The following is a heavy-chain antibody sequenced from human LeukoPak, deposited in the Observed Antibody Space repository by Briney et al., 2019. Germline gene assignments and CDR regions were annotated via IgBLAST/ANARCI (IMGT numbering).Heavy chain of an antibody. CDR1: GYTFRSYW. Sequence: PGGSLRLSCAASGYTFRSYWMSWVRQAPGKGLEWVANINQGGSVKYYVDSVKGRFTISRDDAKNSLYVQMNSLRDEDTAVYYCARGLPPRSGWVERGHDYWGQGTLVTVSS. CDR2: INQGGSVK. J-gene: IGHJ4*02. V-gene: IGHV3-7*03. CDR3: ARGLPPRSGWVERGHDY. D-gene: IGHD3-3*01.